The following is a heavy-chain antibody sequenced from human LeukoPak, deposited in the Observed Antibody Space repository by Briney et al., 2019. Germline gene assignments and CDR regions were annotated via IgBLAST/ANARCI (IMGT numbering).Heavy chain of an antibody. CDR1: GGSISSYY. D-gene: IGHD1-1*01. J-gene: IGHJ4*02. CDR2: IYYSGST. Sequence: SETLSLTCTVSGGSISSYYWSWIRQPPGKGLEWIGYIYYSGSTNYNPSLKSRVTISVETSKNQFSLKLSSVTAADTAVYYCARVADYNGFDYWGQGTLVTVSS. CDR3: ARVADYNGFDY. V-gene: IGHV4-59*01.